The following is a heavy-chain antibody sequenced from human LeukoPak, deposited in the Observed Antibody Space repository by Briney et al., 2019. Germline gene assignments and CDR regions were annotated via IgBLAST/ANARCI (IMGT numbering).Heavy chain of an antibody. Sequence: AGGSLTLSCAVSGFTFADYAMHWVRHLPGTGLEWVSGISWNSGSMSYADSVKGRFTISRDNAKNSLYLQMNSLRAEDTALYYCAKDRRVTMDRGGTFDIWGQGTIVSVSS. V-gene: IGHV3-9*01. CDR2: ISWNSGSM. D-gene: IGHD3-10*01. CDR1: GFTFADYA. CDR3: AKDRRVTMDRGGTFDI. J-gene: IGHJ3*02.